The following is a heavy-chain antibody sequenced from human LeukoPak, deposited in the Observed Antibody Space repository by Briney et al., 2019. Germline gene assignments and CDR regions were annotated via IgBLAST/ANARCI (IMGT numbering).Heavy chain of an antibody. J-gene: IGHJ4*02. CDR2: IKQDGSEK. CDR1: GFTFSSYW. CDR3: AREPYDILTGYYLDY. Sequence: GGSLRLSCAASGFTFSSYWMSWVRQAPGKGLEWVANIKQDGSEKYYVDSVKGRFTISRDNAKNSLYLQMNSLRAEDTAVYYCAREPYDILTGYYLDYWGQGTLVTVSS. V-gene: IGHV3-7*01. D-gene: IGHD3-9*01.